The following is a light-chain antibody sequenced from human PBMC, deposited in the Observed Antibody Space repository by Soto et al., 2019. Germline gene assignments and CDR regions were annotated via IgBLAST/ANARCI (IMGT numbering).Light chain of an antibody. CDR3: TSYTSVTTWV. CDR2: GVS. V-gene: IGLV2-14*01. CDR1: SSDIGRYNY. J-gene: IGLJ1*01. Sequence: QSVLTQPASVSGSPGQSITISCTGTSSDIGRYNYVSWYQQHPGKAPKLMIYGVSNRPSGISNRFSASKSGNTASLTISGLQPEDEADYYCTSYTSVTTWVFGTGTKV.